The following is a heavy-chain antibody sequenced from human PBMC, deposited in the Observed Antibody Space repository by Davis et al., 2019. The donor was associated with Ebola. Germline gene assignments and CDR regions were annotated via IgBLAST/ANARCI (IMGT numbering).Heavy chain of an antibody. CDR2: VNPNDFRT. V-gene: IGHV1-46*01. J-gene: IGHJ3*02. CDR3: ITPGGQDSGYDVFDI. D-gene: IGHD5-12*01. CDR1: SYTFTNYY. Sequence: AAALVSCKASSYTFTNYYMHWVRQDPRQGREWAGMVNPNDFRTVYAQKLQGRVTVNRDTCTTTVYIDPGSLRSEDTDLCYFITPGGQDSGYDVFDIRRQGPMVPVSS.